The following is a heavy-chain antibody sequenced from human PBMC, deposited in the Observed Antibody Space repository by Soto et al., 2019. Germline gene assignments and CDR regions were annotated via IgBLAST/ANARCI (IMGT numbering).Heavy chain of an antibody. CDR2: ISYDGSEK. V-gene: IGHV3-30-3*01. CDR1: GFTFSRYA. D-gene: IGHD3-10*01. Sequence: QVQLVESGGGVVQPGRSLRLSCAASGFTFSRYAMHWARQAPGKGLEWVTVISYDGSEKYYVDSVKGRFTSSRDNSRNEVYLKMNSLRGEATAVYYCARGYYYGGLDPCGQGTLVTVSA. J-gene: IGHJ5*02. CDR3: ARGYYYGGLDP.